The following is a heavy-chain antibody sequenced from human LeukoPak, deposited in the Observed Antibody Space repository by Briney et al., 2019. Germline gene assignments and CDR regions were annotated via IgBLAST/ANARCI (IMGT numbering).Heavy chain of an antibody. J-gene: IGHJ4*02. D-gene: IGHD4-17*01. CDR3: AREVTTVTTRFDY. Sequence: PGGSLRLSCAASGFTFSSFAITWVRQAPGKGLEWVSDISGSGGSTYFADSVKGRFTISRDNSKNTLYLQMNSLRPEDMAVYFCAREVTTVTTRFDYWGQGTLVTVSS. V-gene: IGHV3-23*01. CDR2: ISGSGGST. CDR1: GFTFSSFA.